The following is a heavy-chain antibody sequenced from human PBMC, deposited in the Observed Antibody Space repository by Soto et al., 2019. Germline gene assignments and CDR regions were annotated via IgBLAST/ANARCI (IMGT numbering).Heavy chain of an antibody. D-gene: IGHD6-19*01. CDR3: ARAGPGIAVAGKNTPTEEKLFDY. V-gene: IGHV4-4*07. Sequence: QVQLQESGPGLVKPSETLSLTCTVSGGSISSYYWSWIRQPAGKGLEWIGRIYTSGSTNYNPSLKIRFPMSVDTSKNQFALKLSSVTAAETAVYYCARAGPGIAVAGKNTPTEEKLFDYWGQGTLVTVSS. CDR2: IYTSGST. J-gene: IGHJ4*02. CDR1: GGSISSYY.